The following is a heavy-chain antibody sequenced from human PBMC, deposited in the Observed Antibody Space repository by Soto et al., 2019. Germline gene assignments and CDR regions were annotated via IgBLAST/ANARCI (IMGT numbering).Heavy chain of an antibody. CDR3: ARVLTAAGFEY. V-gene: IGHV1-18*01. CDR1: GYTFTSYG. J-gene: IGHJ4*02. CDR2: ISAYNGNT. D-gene: IGHD6-13*01. Sequence: QVQLVQSGAEVKKPGASVKVSCKASGYTFTSYGISWVRQAPGQGLEWMGWISAYNGNTNYAQKLQGRATMTTTTTTITAYMELRSLRTDDTAVDYCARVLTAAGFEYWGQGTLVTVSS.